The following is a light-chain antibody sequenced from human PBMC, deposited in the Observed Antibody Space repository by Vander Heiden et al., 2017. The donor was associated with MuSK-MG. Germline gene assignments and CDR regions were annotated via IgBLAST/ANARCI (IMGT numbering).Light chain of an antibody. CDR3: QQVGSSPYT. V-gene: IGKV3-20*01. CDR2: GAS. CDR1: QSVSSSY. J-gene: IGKJ2*01. Sequence: EIVLPQSPGTLSLSPGERATLSCRASQSVSSSYLAWYQQKPGQAPRLLIYGASSRATGIPDRFSGSGSGTDFTLTISRLEPEDFAVYYCQQVGSSPYTFGQGTKLEI.